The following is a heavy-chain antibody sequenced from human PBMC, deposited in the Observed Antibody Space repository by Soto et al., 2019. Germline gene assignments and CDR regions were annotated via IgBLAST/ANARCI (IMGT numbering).Heavy chain of an antibody. CDR1: GYTFTSYA. CDR3: ARGSKRFRGWRSDAFDI. CDR2: INAGNGNT. V-gene: IGHV1-3*01. Sequence: QVQLVQSGAEVKKPGASVKVSCKASGYTFTSYAMHWVRQAPGQRLEWMGWINAGNGNTKYSQKFQGRVTITRDTSASTAYMELSSLRSEDTAVYYCARGSKRFRGWRSDAFDIWGQGTMVTVSS. J-gene: IGHJ3*02. D-gene: IGHD6-19*01.